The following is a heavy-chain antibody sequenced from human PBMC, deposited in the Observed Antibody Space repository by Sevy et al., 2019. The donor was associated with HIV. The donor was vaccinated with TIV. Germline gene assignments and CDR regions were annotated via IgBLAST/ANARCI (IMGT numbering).Heavy chain of an antibody. CDR1: GFTFSSYG. Sequence: GGSLRLSCAASGFTFSSYGMHWVRQAPGKGLEWVAVISYDGSNKYYADSVKGRFTISTDNSKNTLYLQMNSLRAEDTAVYYCAKDRFKVFAATLGVFDYWGQGTLVTVSS. V-gene: IGHV3-30*18. D-gene: IGHD2-15*01. CDR2: ISYDGSNK. CDR3: AKDRFKVFAATLGVFDY. J-gene: IGHJ4*02.